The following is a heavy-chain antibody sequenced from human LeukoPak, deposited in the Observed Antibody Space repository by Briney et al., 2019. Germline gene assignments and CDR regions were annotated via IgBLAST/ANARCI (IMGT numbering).Heavy chain of an antibody. CDR2: IIGSGTAT. Sequence: GGSPRLSCAASGFSFSGYAMGSVRQAPGKGLEWVSGIIGSGTATYYADSVKGRFTISRDNSKNMVNLQMDSLRDEDSAAYYCANDNIRGDGKWCFDLWGRGTQVTVSS. CDR3: ANDNIRGDGKWCFDL. V-gene: IGHV3-23*01. CDR1: GFSFSGYA. J-gene: IGHJ2*01. D-gene: IGHD3-16*01.